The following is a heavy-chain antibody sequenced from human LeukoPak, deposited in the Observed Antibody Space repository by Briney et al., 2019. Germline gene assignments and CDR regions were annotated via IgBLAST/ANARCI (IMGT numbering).Heavy chain of an antibody. CDR2: IYYSGST. V-gene: IGHV4-39*07. J-gene: IGHJ2*01. CDR3: ASTSITMMGYFDL. CDR1: GGSISSSSYY. D-gene: IGHD3-22*01. Sequence: SETLSLTCTASGGSISSSSYYWGWIRQPPGKELEWIGSIYYSGSTYYNPSLKGRVTISVDTSKNQFSLKLSSVTAADTAVYYCASTSITMMGYFDLWGRGTLVTVSS.